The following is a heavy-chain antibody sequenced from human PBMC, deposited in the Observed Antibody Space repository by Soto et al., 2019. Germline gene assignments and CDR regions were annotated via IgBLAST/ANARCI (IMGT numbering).Heavy chain of an antibody. CDR3: ATSSIGDSSIGISACDI. CDR2: FDPEDGET. CDR1: GYTLTELS. J-gene: IGHJ3*02. D-gene: IGHD6-6*01. V-gene: IGHV1-24*01. Sequence: ASVKVACKVSGYTLTELSMHWVRQAPGKGLEWMGGFDPEDGETIYAQKFQCRVTMTEDTSTDTAYMELRSLRSEDTTVYYCATSSIGDSSIGISACDIWGQGTVGTVSS.